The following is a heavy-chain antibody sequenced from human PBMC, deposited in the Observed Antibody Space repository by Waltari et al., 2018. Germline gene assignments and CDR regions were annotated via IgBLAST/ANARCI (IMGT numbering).Heavy chain of an antibody. CDR3: ARYGEVPASYFFDH. CDR1: GESFLGYF. D-gene: IGHD2-21*01. V-gene: IGHV4-34*01. CDR2: IHYSGSP. Sequence: QVQLHQWGAGRLKPSETLSLTCAVSGESFLGYFWSWVRQSPGKGLEWLGSIHYSGSPNYNPTLESRPSLSVDTTKKQCSLKLTSVTAADAALYFCARYGEVPASYFFDHWGQGTLVTVSS. J-gene: IGHJ4*01.